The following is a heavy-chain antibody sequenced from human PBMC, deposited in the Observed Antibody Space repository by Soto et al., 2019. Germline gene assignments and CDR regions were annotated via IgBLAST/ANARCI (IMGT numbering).Heavy chain of an antibody. J-gene: IGHJ4*02. V-gene: IGHV3-21*01. CDR2: ISSSSSYI. CDR3: AREGLRGHRSDY. CDR1: GCTFSSYI. D-gene: IGHD4-17*01. Sequence: PGGSLSLSCASSGCTFSSYIMNLVRQATGKGLEWVSSISSSSSYIYYADSVKGRFTISRDNAKNSLYLQINSLRAEDTAVYYCAREGLRGHRSDYWGQGTLVTVSS.